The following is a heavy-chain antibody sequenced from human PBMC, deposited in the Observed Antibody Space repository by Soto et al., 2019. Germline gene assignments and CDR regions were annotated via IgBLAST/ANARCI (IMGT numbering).Heavy chain of an antibody. D-gene: IGHD5-18*01. J-gene: IGHJ3*02. V-gene: IGHV3-30-3*01. CDR1: GFTFSSYA. CDR2: ISYDGSNK. Sequence: PGGSLGLSCASSGFTFSSYAMHWVRQAPGKGLEWVAVISYDGSNKYYADSVKGRFTISRDNSKNTLYLRMNSLRAEDTAVYYCARAKWLQGAFDIWGQGTMVTVSS. CDR3: ARAKWLQGAFDI.